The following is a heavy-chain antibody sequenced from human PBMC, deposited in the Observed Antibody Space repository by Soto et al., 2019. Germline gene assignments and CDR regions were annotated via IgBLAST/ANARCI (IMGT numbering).Heavy chain of an antibody. D-gene: IGHD6-25*01. CDR3: ARLLVPAASHY. J-gene: IGHJ4*02. Sequence: QVQLQESGPGLVEPSGTLSLTCAVSGVSISNTNWWSWVRQPPGKGLEWIGQIYHSGSTNYNPSLKSLVTISIDTSNNPFSLKVYSVTAADTAVYYCARLLVPAASHYWGQGTLVAVSS. V-gene: IGHV4-4*02. CDR2: IYHSGST. CDR1: GVSISNTNW.